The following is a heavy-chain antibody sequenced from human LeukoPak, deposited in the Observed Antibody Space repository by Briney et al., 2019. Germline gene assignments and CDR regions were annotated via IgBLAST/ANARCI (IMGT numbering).Heavy chain of an antibody. CDR1: GDSINSDDYY. CDR2: IHIDGRT. Sequence: PSETLSLTCTVSGDSINSDDYYWTWIRQPAGKGLEWIGRIHIDGRTNYNPSLKSRVSISLDTSKNVFSLKMTSVIAADTAVYYCVRSYHLPENWFDPWGQGTMVTVSS. D-gene: IGHD2-2*01. J-gene: IGHJ5*02. V-gene: IGHV4-61*02. CDR3: VRSYHLPENWFDP.